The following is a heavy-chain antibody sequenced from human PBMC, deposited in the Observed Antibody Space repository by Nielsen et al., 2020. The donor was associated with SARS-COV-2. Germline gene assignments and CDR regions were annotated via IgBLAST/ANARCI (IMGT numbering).Heavy chain of an antibody. Sequence: GGSLRLSCAASGFTFSSHAMHWVRQAPGKGLEWVAVISYDGSNKYYADSVKGRFTISRDNSKNTLYLQMNSLRAEDTAVYYCARVMVAGTGGDYWGQGTLVTVSS. J-gene: IGHJ4*02. D-gene: IGHD6-19*01. V-gene: IGHV3-30-3*01. CDR2: ISYDGSNK. CDR3: ARVMVAGTGGDY. CDR1: GFTFSSHA.